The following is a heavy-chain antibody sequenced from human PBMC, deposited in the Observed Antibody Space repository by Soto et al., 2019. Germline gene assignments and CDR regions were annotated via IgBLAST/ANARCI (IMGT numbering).Heavy chain of an antibody. CDR3: AREYYGSGSSGARDGWFDP. CDR1: GVSISSGVYS. Sequence: SETLSLTCAVSGVSISSGVYSWSWIRQPPGKGLEWIGYIYHSGSTYYNPSLKSRVTISVDRSKNQFSLKLSSVTAADTAVYYCAREYYGSGSSGARDGWFDPWGQGTLVTVS. J-gene: IGHJ5*02. V-gene: IGHV4-30-2*01. CDR2: IYHSGST. D-gene: IGHD3-10*01.